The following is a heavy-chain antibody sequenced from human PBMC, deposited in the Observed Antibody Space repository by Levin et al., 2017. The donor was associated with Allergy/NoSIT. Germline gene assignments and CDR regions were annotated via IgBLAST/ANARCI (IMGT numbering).Heavy chain of an antibody. V-gene: IGHV3-48*02. CDR1: GFSFISYN. CDR3: ARDRGGKLTY. CDR2: ISSSSNTI. Sequence: PGGSLRLSCTASGFSFISYNMNWVRQAPGKGLEWVSYISSSSNTIYYADSVRGRFTVSRDNAMNSLYLQMNSLRDDDTAIYYCARDRGGKLTYWGQGTLVTVSS. J-gene: IGHJ4*02. D-gene: IGHD3-16*01.